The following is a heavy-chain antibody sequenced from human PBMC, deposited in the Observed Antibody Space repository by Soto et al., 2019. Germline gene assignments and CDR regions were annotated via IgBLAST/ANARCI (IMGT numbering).Heavy chain of an antibody. J-gene: IGHJ6*02. Sequence: RASVKVSCKVSGYTLTELSMHWVRQAPGKGLEWMGGFDPEDGETIYAQKFQGRVTMTEDTSTDTAYMELSSLRSENTAVYYCATGGYSSLLYGMDVWGQGTTVTVSS. CDR1: GYTLTELS. V-gene: IGHV1-24*01. CDR3: ATGGYSSLLYGMDV. D-gene: IGHD5-18*01. CDR2: FDPEDGET.